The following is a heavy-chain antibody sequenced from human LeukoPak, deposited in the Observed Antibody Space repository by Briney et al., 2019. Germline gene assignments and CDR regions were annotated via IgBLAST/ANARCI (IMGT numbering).Heavy chain of an antibody. Sequence: GRSLRLSCAASGFTFDDYAMHWVRQAPGKGPEWVSGISWHSGSIGYADSVKGRFTISRDNAKNSLYLQMNSLRAEDMALYYCAAAVAGYFDYWGQGTLVTVSS. CDR3: AAAVAGYFDY. CDR2: ISWHSGSI. CDR1: GFTFDDYA. J-gene: IGHJ4*02. V-gene: IGHV3-9*03. D-gene: IGHD6-19*01.